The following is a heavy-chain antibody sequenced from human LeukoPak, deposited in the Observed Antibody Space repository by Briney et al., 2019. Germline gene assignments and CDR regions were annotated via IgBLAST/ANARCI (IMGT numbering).Heavy chain of an antibody. Sequence: GGSLRLSCAASGFTFSSYSMNWVRQAPGKGLEWVSSISSSSSYIYYADSVKGRFTISRDNAKNPLYLQMNSLRAEDTAVYYCARVIVKRYCSGGSCYSRAFDIWGQGTMVTVSS. V-gene: IGHV3-21*01. CDR3: ARVIVKRYCSGGSCYSRAFDI. J-gene: IGHJ3*02. CDR1: GFTFSSYS. D-gene: IGHD2-15*01. CDR2: ISSSSSYI.